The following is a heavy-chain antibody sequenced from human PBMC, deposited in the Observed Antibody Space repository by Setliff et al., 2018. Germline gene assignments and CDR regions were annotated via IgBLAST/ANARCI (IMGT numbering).Heavy chain of an antibody. CDR1: GFTFSNYA. CDR3: SRDLQGSGDYVVDY. D-gene: IGHD4-17*01. Sequence: GGSLRLSCAASGFTFSNYAMSWVRQAPGKGLEWVSGIAGSGASTYYADSVKGRFTISRDNSKNTLYLQMNSLRAEDTAVYYCSRDLQGSGDYVVDYWGQGTLVTVSS. CDR2: IAGSGAST. V-gene: IGHV3-23*01. J-gene: IGHJ4*02.